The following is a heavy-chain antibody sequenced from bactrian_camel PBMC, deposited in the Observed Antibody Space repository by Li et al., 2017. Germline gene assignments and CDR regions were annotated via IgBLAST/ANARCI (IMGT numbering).Heavy chain of an antibody. V-gene: IGHV3S53*01. D-gene: IGHD2*01. CDR1: AYTNSRDC. CDR2: IGSAGST. J-gene: IGHJ4*01. Sequence: HVQLVESGGGSVQAGGSLRLSCAASAYTNSRDCLGWFRQTPGKEREGVAAIGSAGSTKYVDSVKGRFTISKDNAKNTLYLQMHSLKPDDTAMYYCAADVSRSDVYCYTPLLSPDEYNYWGQGTQVT. CDR3: AADVSRSDVYCYTPLLSPDEYNY.